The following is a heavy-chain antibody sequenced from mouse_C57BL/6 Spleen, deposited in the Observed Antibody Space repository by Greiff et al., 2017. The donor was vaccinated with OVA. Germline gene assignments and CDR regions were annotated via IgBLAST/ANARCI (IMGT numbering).Heavy chain of an antibody. CDR1: GYTFTDHT. J-gene: IGHJ4*01. D-gene: IGHD1-1*01. Sequence: QVQLKESDAELVKPRASVKISCKVSGYTFTDHTIHWMKQRPEQGLEWIGYIYPRDGSTKYNEKFKGKATLTADKSSSTAYMQLNSLTSEDSAVYFCARSRYGSSYGYYAMDYWGQGTSVTVSS. CDR3: ARSRYGSSYGYYAMDY. CDR2: IYPRDGST. V-gene: IGHV1-78*01.